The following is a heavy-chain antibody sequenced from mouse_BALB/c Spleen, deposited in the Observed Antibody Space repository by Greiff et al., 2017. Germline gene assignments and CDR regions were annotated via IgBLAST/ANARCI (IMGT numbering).Heavy chain of an antibody. CDR2: IDPENGNT. J-gene: IGHJ2*01. V-gene: IGHV14-1*02. D-gene: IGHD1-1*01. Sequence: EVKLMESGAELVKPGASVKLSCTASGFNIKDYYMHWVKQRPEQGLEWIGWIDPENGNTIYDPKFQGKASITADTSSNTAYLQLSSLTSEDTAVYYCARSPSGSSPYFDYWGQGTTLTVSS. CDR3: ARSPSGSSPYFDY. CDR1: GFNIKDYY.